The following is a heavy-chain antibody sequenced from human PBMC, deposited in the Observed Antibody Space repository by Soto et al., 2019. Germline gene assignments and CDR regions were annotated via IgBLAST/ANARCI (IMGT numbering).Heavy chain of an antibody. Sequence: QLQLQESGPGLVKPSETLSLTCAVSGGSISSSSYYWAWIRQPPGKGLEWIANIYYTGSTHYNPSLGGGVTISIDTSKDQFSLKLGSVTAADTAVYYCAKSNSGSYSFDYWGQGTLVTVSS. V-gene: IGHV4-39*01. CDR3: AKSNSGSYSFDY. CDR2: IYYTGST. CDR1: GGSISSSSYY. J-gene: IGHJ4*02. D-gene: IGHD3-10*01.